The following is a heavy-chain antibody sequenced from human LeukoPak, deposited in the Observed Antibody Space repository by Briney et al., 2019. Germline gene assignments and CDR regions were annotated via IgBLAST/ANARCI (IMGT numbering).Heavy chain of an antibody. Sequence: PSETLSLTCAVPVYSISSRYYWAWIRQPPGKGLVYKRSIYHSGSTYYNPSLKSRVTISVDTSKNQFSLKLSSVTAADTAVYYCARHCSSTSCQEAFVYWGQGTLVTVSS. CDR1: VYSISSRYY. D-gene: IGHD2-2*01. CDR2: IYHSGST. V-gene: IGHV4-38-2*01. CDR3: ARHCSSTSCQEAFVY. J-gene: IGHJ4*02.